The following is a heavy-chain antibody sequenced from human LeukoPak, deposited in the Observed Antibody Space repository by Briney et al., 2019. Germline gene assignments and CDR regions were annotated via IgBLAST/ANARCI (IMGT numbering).Heavy chain of an antibody. J-gene: IGHJ3*01. CDR1: GFTFSGFW. CDR3: AGSSYSSSSSV. Sequence: GGSLRLSCAVSGFTFSGFWMSWSRQAPGKGLEWVASINSDGSEGYYADVVKGRFTISRDNAKNSLYLQINSLRAEDTAVYYCAGSSYSSSSSVWGQGTMVAVSS. CDR2: INSDGSEG. V-gene: IGHV3-7*03. D-gene: IGHD6-6*01.